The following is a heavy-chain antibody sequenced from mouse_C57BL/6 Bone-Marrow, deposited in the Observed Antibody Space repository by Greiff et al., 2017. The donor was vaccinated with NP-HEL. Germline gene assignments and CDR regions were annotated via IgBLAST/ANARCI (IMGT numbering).Heavy chain of an antibody. CDR3: TRAYYYGSSYDYAMDY. Sequence: EVQRVESGEGLVKPGGSLKLSCAASGFTFSSYAMSWVRQTPEKRLEWVAYISSGGDYIYYADTVKGRFTISRDNARNTLYLQMSSLKSEDTAMYYCTRAYYYGSSYDYAMDYWGQGTSVTVSS. CDR2: ISSGGDYI. V-gene: IGHV5-9-1*02. D-gene: IGHD1-1*01. CDR1: GFTFSSYA. J-gene: IGHJ4*01.